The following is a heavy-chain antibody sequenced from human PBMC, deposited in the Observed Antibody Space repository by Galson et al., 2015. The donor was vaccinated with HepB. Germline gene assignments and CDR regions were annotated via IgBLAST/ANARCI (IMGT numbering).Heavy chain of an antibody. CDR3: ARQVGFTSGSYDY. D-gene: IGHD1-26*01. CDR1: SRFT. J-gene: IGHJ4*02. CDR2: ISWGSNYI. Sequence: SRFTMNWVRHVPGKGLEWVSSISWGSNYIYYADSVKGRFTISRDNAKNSLFLQVSSLRVEDTAVYYCARQVGFTSGSYDYWGQGTLVTVSS. V-gene: IGHV3-21*01.